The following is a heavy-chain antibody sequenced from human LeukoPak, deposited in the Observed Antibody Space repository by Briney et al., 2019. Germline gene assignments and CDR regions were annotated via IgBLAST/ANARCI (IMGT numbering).Heavy chain of an antibody. CDR2: IYYSGST. CDR3: ARGYSSSENWFDP. Sequence: SETLSLTCTVSGGSISSGDYYWSWIRQPPGKGLEWIGYIYYSGSTYYNPSLKSRVTISVDTSKNQFSLKLSSVTAADTAVYYCARGYSSSENWFDPWGQGTLVTVSS. V-gene: IGHV4-30-4*02. D-gene: IGHD6-13*01. CDR1: GGSISSGDYY. J-gene: IGHJ5*02.